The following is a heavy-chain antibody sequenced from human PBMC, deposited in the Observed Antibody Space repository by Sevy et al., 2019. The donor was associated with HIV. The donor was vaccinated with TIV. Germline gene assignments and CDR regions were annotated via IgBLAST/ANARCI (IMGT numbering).Heavy chain of an antibody. CDR2: FDPEDGET. V-gene: IGHV1-24*01. Sequence: ASVKVSCKVSGYTLIEFSMHWVRQAPGKGLEWMGGFDPEDGETIYAQRFQGRVTMTEYTSTDTAYMELSSLRSEDTAVYYCATGLPGEYVDCSSCYSDYFAYWGQGTLVTVSS. CDR3: ATGLPGEYVDCSSCYSDYFAY. J-gene: IGHJ4*02. CDR1: GYTLIEFS. D-gene: IGHD2-15*01.